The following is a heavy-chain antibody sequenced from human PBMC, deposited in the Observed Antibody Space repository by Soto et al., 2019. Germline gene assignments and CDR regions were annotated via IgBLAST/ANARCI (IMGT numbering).Heavy chain of an antibody. CDR3: ARDVGGGCGFNWGGP. CDR1: VGSFSGYY. Sequence: SETLSLTCSVYVGSFSGYYWSWIRQPPGKGLEWIGEINHSGSTNYNPSLKSRVTISVDTSKNQFSLRLSSVTAADTAVYYCARDVGGGCGFNWGGPWGKGNLGTVSP. J-gene: IGHJ5*02. V-gene: IGHV4-34*01. CDR2: INHSGST. D-gene: IGHD3-16*01.